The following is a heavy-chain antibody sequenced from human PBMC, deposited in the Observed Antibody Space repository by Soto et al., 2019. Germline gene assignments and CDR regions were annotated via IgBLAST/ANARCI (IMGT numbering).Heavy chain of an antibody. CDR2: IKQDGSEK. J-gene: IGHJ5*02. D-gene: IGHD4-17*01. V-gene: IGHV3-7*01. CDR3: ACDASTYCYYDVWFDP. Sequence: EVQLVESGGGLVQPGGSLRLSCAASGFTFSSYWMSWVRQAPGKGLEWVANIKQDGSEKYDVDSVKGRFTISSDNAKNSLYLHMHSLRAADTAVYYCACDASTYCYYDVWFDPWVQGTLVTVSS. CDR1: GFTFSSYW.